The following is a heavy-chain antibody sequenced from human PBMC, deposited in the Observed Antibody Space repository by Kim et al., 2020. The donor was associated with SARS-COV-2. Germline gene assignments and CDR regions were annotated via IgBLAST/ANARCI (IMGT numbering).Heavy chain of an antibody. CDR3: ARQYGSDSGDWFDP. J-gene: IGHJ5*02. Sequence: TPSHKSRVTRSVDTSKDLYSLKLSSVTAADTAVYYCARQYGSDSGDWFDPWGQGTLVTVSS. V-gene: IGHV4-59*08. D-gene: IGHD5-12*01.